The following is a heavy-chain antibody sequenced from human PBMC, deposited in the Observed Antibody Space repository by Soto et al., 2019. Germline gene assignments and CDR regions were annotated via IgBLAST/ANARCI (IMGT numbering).Heavy chain of an antibody. CDR1: GGSISSSSYY. V-gene: IGHV4-39*01. Sequence: QLQLQESGPGLVKPSETLSLTCTVSGGSISSSSYYWGWIRQPPGKGLEWIGSIYYSGSTYYNPSLKSRFTISVDTSKNQFSLKLSSLTAADTAVYYCARTYVRSAFDIWGQGTMVTVSS. J-gene: IGHJ3*02. CDR3: ARTYVRSAFDI. CDR2: IYYSGST. D-gene: IGHD3-16*01.